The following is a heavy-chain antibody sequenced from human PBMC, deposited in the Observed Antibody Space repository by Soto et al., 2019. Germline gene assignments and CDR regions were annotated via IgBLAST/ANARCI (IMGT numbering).Heavy chain of an antibody. CDR2: IKRDGSEK. CDR1: GFMFGRYW. V-gene: IGHV3-7*03. J-gene: IGHJ4*02. CDR3: ARVRATDYEIDY. Sequence: PGGSRRLSCTACGFMFGRYWMTWVRHVPGKGLQWVANIKRDGSEKYYVDFVKGRFTISRDKADNSVFLDMNNLRVDDTATYYCARVRATDYEIDYWGQGARVPVAS. D-gene: IGHD4-17*01.